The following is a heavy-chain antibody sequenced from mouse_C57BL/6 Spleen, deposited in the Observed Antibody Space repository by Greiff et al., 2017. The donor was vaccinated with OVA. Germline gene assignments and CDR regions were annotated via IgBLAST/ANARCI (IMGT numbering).Heavy chain of an antibody. CDR2: ISGGGGNT. J-gene: IGHJ2*01. D-gene: IGHD4-1*01. CDR3: ARHETGYDY. V-gene: IGHV5-9*01. CDR1: GFTFSSYT. Sequence: EVMLVESGGGLVKPGGSLKLSCAASGFTFSSYTMSWVRQTPEKRLEWVATISGGGGNTYYPDSVKGRFTISRDNAKNTLYLQMSSLRSEDTALYYCARHETGYDYWGQGTTLTVSS.